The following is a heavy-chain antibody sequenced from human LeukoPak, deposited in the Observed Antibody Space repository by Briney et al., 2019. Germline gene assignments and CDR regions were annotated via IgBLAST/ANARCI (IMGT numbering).Heavy chain of an antibody. J-gene: IGHJ4*02. CDR3: ARDREYPYYDILTGYYLPAAGGYFDY. V-gene: IGHV1-46*01. CDR1: GYTFTSYY. Sequence: ASVKVSCKASGYTFTSYYMHWVRQAPGQGLEWMGIINPSGGSTSYAQKFQGRVTMTRDMSTSTVYMELSSLRSEDTAVYYCARDREYPYYDILTGYYLPAAGGYFDYWGQGTLVTVSS. D-gene: IGHD3-9*01. CDR2: INPSGGST.